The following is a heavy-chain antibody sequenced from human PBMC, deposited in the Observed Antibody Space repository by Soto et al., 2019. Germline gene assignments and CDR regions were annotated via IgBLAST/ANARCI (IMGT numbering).Heavy chain of an antibody. Sequence: SETLSLTCTVSGGSISSGGYYWSWIRQHPGKGLEWIGYIYYSGSTYYNPSLKSRVTISVDTSKNQFSLKLSSVTAADTAVYYCARVESSQWLEWDYWGQGTLVTVSS. CDR3: ARVESSQWLEWDY. D-gene: IGHD6-19*01. CDR1: GGSISSGGYY. CDR2: IYYSGST. J-gene: IGHJ4*02. V-gene: IGHV4-31*03.